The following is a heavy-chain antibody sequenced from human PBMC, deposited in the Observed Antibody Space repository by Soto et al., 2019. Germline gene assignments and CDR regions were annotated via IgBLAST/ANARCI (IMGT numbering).Heavy chain of an antibody. CDR2: ISSSGSTT. CDR3: AHPRGYGVFDAYDI. Sequence: PGGSLILSCGASGFTFTSFEMNWVRQAPGKGPEWVAYISSSGSTTHYADSVKGRFTISRDNSMNALYLQMSSLRIEDTAVYYCAHPRGYGVFDAYDIWGQGTMVTVSS. V-gene: IGHV3-48*03. D-gene: IGHD4-17*01. J-gene: IGHJ3*02. CDR1: GFTFTSFE.